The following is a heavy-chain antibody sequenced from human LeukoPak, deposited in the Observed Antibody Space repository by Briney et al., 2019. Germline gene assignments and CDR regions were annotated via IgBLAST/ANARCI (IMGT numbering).Heavy chain of an antibody. CDR1: GFTFSSYG. CDR3: AKDAANYPFFFDY. J-gene: IGHJ4*02. Sequence: HPGGSLRLSCAASGFTFSSYGMSWVRQAPGKGLEWVSAISGSGGSTYYADSVKGRSTISRDNAKNTVYLQMNSLRAEDTAIYYCAKDAANYPFFFDYWGQGTPVTVSS. D-gene: IGHD4/OR15-4a*01. CDR2: ISGSGGST. V-gene: IGHV3-23*01.